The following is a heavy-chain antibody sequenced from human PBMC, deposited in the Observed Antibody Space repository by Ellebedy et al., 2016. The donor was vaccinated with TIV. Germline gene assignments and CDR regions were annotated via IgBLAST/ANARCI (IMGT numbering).Heavy chain of an antibody. J-gene: IGHJ4*02. Sequence: GGSLRLSCEASGVSVSSHGMHWVRQAPGKGLQWAAVISHDGSDKIYADSVRGRFTISRDNSKNTLDLQMDSLRAEDTAMYYCATTQMGNGYNEVYFGHWGQGTLVTVSS. CDR1: GVSVSSHG. CDR3: ATTQMGNGYNEVYFGH. V-gene: IGHV3-30*03. D-gene: IGHD5-24*01. CDR2: ISHDGSDK.